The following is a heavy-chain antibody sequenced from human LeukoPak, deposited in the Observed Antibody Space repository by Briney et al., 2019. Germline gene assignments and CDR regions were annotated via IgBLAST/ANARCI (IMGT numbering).Heavy chain of an antibody. CDR1: GFTSSSYG. CDR2: IWYDGSNK. D-gene: IGHD1-26*01. J-gene: IGHJ4*02. Sequence: GRPLRLSCAASGFTSSSYGMHWVRQAPGKGLEWVAVIWYDGSNKYYADSVKGRFTISRDNSKNTLYLQMNSLRAEDTAVYYCAREVGSGSFWNWGQGTLVTVSS. CDR3: AREVGSGSFWN. V-gene: IGHV3-33*01.